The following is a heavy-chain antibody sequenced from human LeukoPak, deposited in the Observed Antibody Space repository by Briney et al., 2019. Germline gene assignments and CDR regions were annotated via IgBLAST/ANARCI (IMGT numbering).Heavy chain of an antibody. CDR2: IKSKTDGGTT. D-gene: IGHD5-12*01. CDR1: GFTFSNAW. CDR3: TTVLYSGYAYYFDY. Sequence: GGSLRLSCAASGFTFSNAWMSWVRQAPGKGLEWVGRIKSKTDGGTTDYAAPVKGRFTISRDDSKNTLCLQMNSLKTEDTAVYYCTTVLYSGYAYYFDYWGQGTLVTVSS. V-gene: IGHV3-15*01. J-gene: IGHJ4*02.